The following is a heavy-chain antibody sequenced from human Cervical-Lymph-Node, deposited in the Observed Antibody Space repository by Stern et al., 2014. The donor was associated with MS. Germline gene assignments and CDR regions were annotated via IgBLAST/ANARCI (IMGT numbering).Heavy chain of an antibody. J-gene: IGHJ6*02. Sequence: QLVQSGGDLVQPGMSLRLSCAASGFIFSSNWMTWVRQVPGKGLEWVASIKEDGSERSYVDSVKGRFTISRDNARMSLFLQMNSLRADDTAVYFCSRGRSMDVWGQGTTVTVSS. CDR1: GFIFSSNW. CDR3: SRGRSMDV. CDR2: IKEDGSER. V-gene: IGHV3-7*03.